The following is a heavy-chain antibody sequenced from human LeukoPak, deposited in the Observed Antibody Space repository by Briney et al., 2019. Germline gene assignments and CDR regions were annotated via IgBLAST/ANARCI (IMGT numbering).Heavy chain of an antibody. CDR2: IYHSGST. CDR1: GYSISSGYF. J-gene: IGHJ3*02. D-gene: IGHD2-15*01. CDR3: ARDRPDRMI. Sequence: SDTLSLTCTVSGYSISSGYFWGWIRQSPGKGLEWIGSIYHSGSTYYNPSLKSRVTISVDTSKNQFSLKLSSVTAADTAVYYCARDRPDRMIWGQGTMVTVSS. V-gene: IGHV4-38-2*02.